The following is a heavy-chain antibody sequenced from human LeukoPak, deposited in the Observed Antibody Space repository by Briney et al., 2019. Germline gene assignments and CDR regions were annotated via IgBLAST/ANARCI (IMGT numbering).Heavy chain of an antibody. CDR3: ASDPYLANFWTGYPHY. D-gene: IGHD3/OR15-3a*01. CDR2: INSDGTTT. CDR1: RFNFSNSW. J-gene: IGHJ4*02. Sequence: PGGSLRLSCAASRFNFSNSWMRWVRPAPGKGLAWVSHINSDGTTTYYADSVKGRFTISRDNAKNTLFLQMNSLRPEDTALYYCASDPYLANFWTGYPHYWGQGTLVTVSS. V-gene: IGHV3-74*01.